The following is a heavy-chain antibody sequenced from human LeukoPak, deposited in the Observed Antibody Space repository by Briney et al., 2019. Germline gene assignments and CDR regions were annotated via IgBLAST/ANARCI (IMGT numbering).Heavy chain of an antibody. V-gene: IGHV4-59*01. CDR2: IYYSGST. D-gene: IGHD2-15*01. CDR3: ARFCSGGRCPDY. Sequence: SETLSLTCTVSGGSISSYYWTWIRQPPGKGLEWIGYIYYSGSTNYNPSLTSRVTISIDTSKNQFSLKLSSVTAADTAVYYCARFCSGGRCPDYWGQGTLVTVSS. J-gene: IGHJ4*02. CDR1: GGSISSYY.